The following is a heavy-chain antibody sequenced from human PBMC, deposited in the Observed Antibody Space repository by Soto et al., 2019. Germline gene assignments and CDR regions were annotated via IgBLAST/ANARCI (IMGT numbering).Heavy chain of an antibody. CDR2: IIPMFGAA. J-gene: IGHJ6*02. V-gene: IGHV1-69*01. Sequence: QVQLVQSGAEVKKPGSSLQVSCKASGGTVSSYAITWVRQAPGQGLEWMGGIIPMFGAANYAQKFQGRVTVTADESTSTADMELRSLRSEDTAVYYCIGMNYYGMDVWGQGTTVTVSS. CDR1: GGTVSSYA. D-gene: IGHD1-20*01. CDR3: IGMNYYGMDV.